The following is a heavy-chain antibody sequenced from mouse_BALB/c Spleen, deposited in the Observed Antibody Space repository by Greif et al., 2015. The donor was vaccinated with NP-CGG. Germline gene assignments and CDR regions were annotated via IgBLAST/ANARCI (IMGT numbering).Heavy chain of an antibody. CDR3: ARERNWDYFDY. D-gene: IGHD4-1*01. CDR1: GYTFTDYA. CDR2: ISTYYGDA. Sequence: VQLQQSGAELVRPGVSVKISCKGSGYTFTDYAMHWVKQSHAKSLEWIGVISTYYGDASYNQKFKGKATMTVDKSSSTAYMELARLTSEDSAIYYCARERNWDYFDYWGQGTTLTVSS. V-gene: IGHV1S137*01. J-gene: IGHJ2*01.